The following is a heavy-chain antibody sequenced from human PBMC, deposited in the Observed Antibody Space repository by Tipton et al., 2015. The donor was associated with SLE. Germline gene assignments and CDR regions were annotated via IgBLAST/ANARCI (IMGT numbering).Heavy chain of an antibody. D-gene: IGHD6-25*01. CDR2: VDYSGTT. V-gene: IGHV4-39*01. Sequence: TLSLTCSVSGGSISGSSYYWGWVRQPPGKGLEWIGSVDYSGTTSYNPSLGSRVTISVDTSMNRFSLRLTSVTAADTAVYYCARRRAATGLFSERCWFDPWGQGALVTVSS. CDR3: ARRRAATGLFSERCWFDP. J-gene: IGHJ5*02. CDR1: GGSISGSSYY.